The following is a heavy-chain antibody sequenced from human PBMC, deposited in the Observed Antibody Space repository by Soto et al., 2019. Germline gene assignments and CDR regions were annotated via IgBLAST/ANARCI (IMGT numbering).Heavy chain of an antibody. Sequence: QVQLVESGGGVVQPGRSLRLSCVASGFTFSNFGMHWVRQAPGKGLEWVALTSFDGNKNYYADSVKGRFTLSRENSKNTLYLQMNSLRAEDKALYFCAKDQKDYSGSGTYYVPYGMDVWGQGTTVTVSS. V-gene: IGHV3-30*18. D-gene: IGHD3-10*01. CDR3: AKDQKDYSGSGTYYVPYGMDV. J-gene: IGHJ6*02. CDR2: TSFDGNKN. CDR1: GFTFSNFG.